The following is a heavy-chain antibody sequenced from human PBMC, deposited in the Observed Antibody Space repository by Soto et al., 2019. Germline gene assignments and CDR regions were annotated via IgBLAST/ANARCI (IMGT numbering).Heavy chain of an antibody. D-gene: IGHD6-13*01. CDR1: GYTFTSYG. Sequence: QVQLVQSGAEVKKPGASVKVSCKASGYTFTSYGIIWVRQAPGQGLEWMGWISAYNGNTNYAQKLQGRVTMTTDTSTSKAYMELRSLRSDDSAVYYCAGDWAAAGPFDYWGQGTLVTVSS. CDR2: ISAYNGNT. V-gene: IGHV1-18*01. CDR3: AGDWAAAGPFDY. J-gene: IGHJ4*02.